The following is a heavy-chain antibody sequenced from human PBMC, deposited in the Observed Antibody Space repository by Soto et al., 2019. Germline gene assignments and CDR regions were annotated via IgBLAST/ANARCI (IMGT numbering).Heavy chain of an antibody. CDR3: AKDLIGYCSSTSCYQGNWFDH. V-gene: IGHV3-30*18. CDR2: ISYDGSNK. Sequence: PXGSLRLSCAASGFTFSSYGMHWVRQAPGKGLEWVAVISYDGSNKYYADSVKGRFTISRDNSKNTLYLQMNSLRAEDTAVYYCAKDLIGYCSSTSCYQGNWFDHWGQGTLVTVSS. CDR1: GFTFSSYG. J-gene: IGHJ5*02. D-gene: IGHD2-2*01.